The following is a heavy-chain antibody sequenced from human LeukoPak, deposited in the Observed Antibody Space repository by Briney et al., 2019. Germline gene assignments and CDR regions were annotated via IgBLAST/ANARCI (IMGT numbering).Heavy chain of an antibody. V-gene: IGHV3-74*01. CDR1: GFTFSNFL. CDR2: IDTAGSAT. D-gene: IGHD5-24*01. J-gene: IGHJ4*02. CDR3: ARTGGWLSNFDF. Sequence: PGGSLRLSCTASGFTFSNFLMHWVRQAPGKGLVWVSGIDTAGSATRYADSVKGRFTISRDSAKNTLFLQINSLRAEDTAVYYCARTGGWLSNFDFWGQGSLVTVSP.